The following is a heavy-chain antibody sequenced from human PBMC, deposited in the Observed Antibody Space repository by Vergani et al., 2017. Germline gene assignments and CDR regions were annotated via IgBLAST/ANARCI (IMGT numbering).Heavy chain of an antibody. CDR1: GGTFSSYT. CDR2: IIPILGIA. J-gene: IGHJ5*02. Sequence: QVQLVQSGAEVKKPGSSVKVSCKASGGTFSSYTISWVRQAPGQGLEWMGRIIPILGIANYAQKFQGRVTITADKSTSTAYMELSSLRSEDTAVYYCARDLGXYGSGSSGSWFDPWGQGTLVTVSS. V-gene: IGHV1-69*08. D-gene: IGHD3-10*01. CDR3: ARDLGXYGSGSSGSWFDP.